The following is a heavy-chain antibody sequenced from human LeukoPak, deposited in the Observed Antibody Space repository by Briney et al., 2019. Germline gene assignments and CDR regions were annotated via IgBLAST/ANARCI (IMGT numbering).Heavy chain of an antibody. CDR1: GGTFSDYA. Sequence: ASVKVSCKASGGTFSDYAINWLRQAPGQGLDWLGGIITNFGTTNYAQKYQGRVTITADESTSTVYMELSSLRSEDTAVYYCARPRTYYDFWRGYPPFDYWGQGTLVTVSS. V-gene: IGHV1-69*13. CDR3: ARPRTYYDFWRGYPPFDY. J-gene: IGHJ4*02. CDR2: IITNFGTT. D-gene: IGHD3-3*01.